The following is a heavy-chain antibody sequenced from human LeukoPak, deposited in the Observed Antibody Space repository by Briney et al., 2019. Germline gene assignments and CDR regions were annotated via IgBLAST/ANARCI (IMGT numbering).Heavy chain of an antibody. D-gene: IGHD1-26*01. CDR1: GGSVSSGSNY. CDR3: ARGEVGP. CDR2: IYYSGST. Sequence: PSETLSLTCTVSGGSVSSGSNYWSWIRQPAGKGLGWIGYIYYSGSTNYNPSLKSRVTISVDTSKNQFSLKLSSVTAADTAVYYCARGEVGPWGQGTLVTVSS. V-gene: IGHV4-61*10. J-gene: IGHJ5*02.